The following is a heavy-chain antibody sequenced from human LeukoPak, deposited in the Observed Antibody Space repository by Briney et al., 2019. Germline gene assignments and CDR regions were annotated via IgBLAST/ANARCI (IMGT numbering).Heavy chain of an antibody. V-gene: IGHV4-30-2*01. D-gene: IGHD6-19*01. Sequence: SQTLSLTCTVSGGSISSGGYYWSWIRQPPGKGLEWIGEINHSGSTNYNPSLKSRVTISVDTSKNQFSLKLSSVTAADTAVYYCARVGRSIAVAGTSWYSDYWGQGTLVTVSS. CDR1: GGSISSGGYY. CDR2: INHSGST. J-gene: IGHJ4*02. CDR3: ARVGRSIAVAGTSWYSDY.